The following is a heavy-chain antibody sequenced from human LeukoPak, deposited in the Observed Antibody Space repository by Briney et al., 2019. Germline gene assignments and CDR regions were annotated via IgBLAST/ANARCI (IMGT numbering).Heavy chain of an antibody. J-gene: IGHJ4*02. CDR1: GGSISSSSYY. D-gene: IGHD2/OR15-2a*01. CDR2: IYYSGST. V-gene: IGHV4-39*01. CDR3: ARHVRIGRGFHLHSGVNFDY. Sequence: PSEILSLTCTVSGGSISSSSYYWGWIRQPPGKGLEWIGSIYYSGSTYYNPSLKSRVTISVDTSKNQFSLKLSSVTAADTAVYYCARHVRIGRGFHLHSGVNFDYWGQGTLVTVSS.